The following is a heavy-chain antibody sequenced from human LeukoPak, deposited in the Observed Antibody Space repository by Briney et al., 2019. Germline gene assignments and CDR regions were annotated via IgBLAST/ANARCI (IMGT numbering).Heavy chain of an antibody. CDR2: IVVGSGNT. D-gene: IGHD3-3*01. Sequence: SVKVSCKASGFTFTSSAMQWVRQARGQRLEWIGWIVVGSGNTNYAQKFQERVTITRDMSTSTAYLELSSLRSEDTAVYYCVTMESDAFDIWGQGTMVTVSS. CDR1: GFTFTSSA. CDR3: VTMESDAFDI. V-gene: IGHV1-58*02. J-gene: IGHJ3*02.